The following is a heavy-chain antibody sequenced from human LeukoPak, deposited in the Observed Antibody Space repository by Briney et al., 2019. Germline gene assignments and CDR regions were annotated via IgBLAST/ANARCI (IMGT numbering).Heavy chain of an antibody. V-gene: IGHV3-30-3*01. Sequence: GRSLRLSCAASGFTFNSYAMHWVRQAPGKGLEWVAVISYDGGNKYYADSVKGRFTISRDNAKSTLYLQMNSLRAEDTAVYYCASSTQISKYADYWGQGALVTVSS. CDR3: ASSTQISKYADY. CDR1: GFTFNSYA. J-gene: IGHJ4*02. D-gene: IGHD2-2*01. CDR2: ISYDGGNK.